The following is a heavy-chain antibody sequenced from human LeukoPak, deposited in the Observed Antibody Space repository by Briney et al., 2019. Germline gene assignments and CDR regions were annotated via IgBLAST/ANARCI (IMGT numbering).Heavy chain of an antibody. CDR2: INSGGTT. Sequence: GGSLRLSCAASGFTVSSNYMSWVRQAPGKGLEWVSVINSGGTTYYADSVKGRFTISRDTSKNTLYLQMNTLRAEDTAIYYCAKSRGSSDRARFSDYWGQGTLVTVSS. J-gene: IGHJ4*02. D-gene: IGHD6-25*01. V-gene: IGHV3-66*01. CDR3: AKSRGSSDRARFSDY. CDR1: GFTVSSNY.